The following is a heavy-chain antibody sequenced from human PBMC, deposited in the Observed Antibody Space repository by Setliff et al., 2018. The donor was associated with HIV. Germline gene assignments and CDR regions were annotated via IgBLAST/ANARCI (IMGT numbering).Heavy chain of an antibody. Sequence: SETLSLTCSISGGSISFYYWNWLRQTPGKGLEWIAYTFDNGNTHYNPSLESRVTLSLDTSTSTTYLELDRLTYDDTAIYYCARGGYYTSGTWFDPWGQGTLVTVSS. D-gene: IGHD3-10*01. V-gene: IGHV4-59*01. CDR1: GGSISFYY. CDR3: ARGGYYTSGTWFDP. CDR2: TFDNGNT. J-gene: IGHJ5*02.